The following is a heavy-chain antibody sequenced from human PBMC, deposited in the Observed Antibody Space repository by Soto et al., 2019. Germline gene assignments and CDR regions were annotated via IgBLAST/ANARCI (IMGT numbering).Heavy chain of an antibody. CDR1: GGPFSTYA. J-gene: IGHJ4*02. D-gene: IGHD1-26*01. CDR2: IIPMFGTA. V-gene: IGHV1-69*12. Sequence: QVQLVQSGAEVKKPESSVTVSCKAPGGPFSTYAISWVRQAPGQGLEWMGGIIPMFGTANYAHRFQDRVTITADESTHTAYMELSRLRSEDTAVYFCASGIHLSLLRINNGYTVWGQGSLVTVSS. CDR3: ASGIHLSLLRINNGYTV.